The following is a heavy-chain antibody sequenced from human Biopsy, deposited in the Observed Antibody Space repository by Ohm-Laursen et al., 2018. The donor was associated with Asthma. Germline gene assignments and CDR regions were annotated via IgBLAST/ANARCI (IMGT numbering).Heavy chain of an antibody. CDR3: ARDSLGISGTIYWYDW. D-gene: IGHD1-14*01. CDR2: ISSSSSPI. J-gene: IGHJ4*02. CDR1: GITLSSFS. V-gene: IGHV3-48*01. Sequence: GSLRLSCTASGITLSSFSMNWVRQAPGRGLEWVSYISSSSSPIYYADSVKGRFTISRDNSKNTLYLQMNSLTPDDTAVYFCARDSLGISGTIYWYDWWGQGTLVTVSS.